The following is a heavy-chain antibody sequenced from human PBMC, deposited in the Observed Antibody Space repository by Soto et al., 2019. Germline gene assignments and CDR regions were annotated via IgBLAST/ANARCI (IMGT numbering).Heavy chain of an antibody. V-gene: IGHV3-15*01. D-gene: IGHD3-3*01. J-gene: IGHJ6*03. CDR1: GFTFSNAW. Sequence: EVQLVESGGGLVKPGGSLRLSCAASGFTFSNAWMSWVRQAPGKGLEWVGRIKSKTDGGTTDYAAPVKGRFTISRDDSKNTLYLQMNSLKTEDTAVYYCTTSAKFLEWLLPYYYYYYMDVWGKGTTVTVSS. CDR3: TTSAKFLEWLLPYYYYYYMDV. CDR2: IKSKTDGGTT.